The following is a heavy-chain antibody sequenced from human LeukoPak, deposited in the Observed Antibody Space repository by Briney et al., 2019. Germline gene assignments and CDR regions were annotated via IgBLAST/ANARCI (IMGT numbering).Heavy chain of an antibody. CDR2: MNPNSGNT. CDR3: ARARGGGGVFTHPTYYFDY. D-gene: IGHD4-23*01. Sequence: ASVKVSCKASGYTFTSYDVNWVRQATGQGLEWMGWMNPNSGNTGYAQKLQGRVTMTTDTSTSTAYMELRSLRSDDTAVYYCARARGGGGVFTHPTYYFDYWGQGTLVTVSS. V-gene: IGHV1-8*01. CDR1: GYTFTSYD. J-gene: IGHJ4*02.